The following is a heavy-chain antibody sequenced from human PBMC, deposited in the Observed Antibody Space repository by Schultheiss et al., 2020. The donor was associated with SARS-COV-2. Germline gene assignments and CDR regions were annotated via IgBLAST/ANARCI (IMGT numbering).Heavy chain of an antibody. Sequence: SETLSLTCAVYGGSFSGYYWSWIRQPPGKGLEWIGEINHSGSTNYNPSLKSRVTISVDTSKNQFSLKLSSVTAADTAVYYCARAWPPLTVTTYYYMDVWGKGTTVTVSS. CDR2: INHSGST. V-gene: IGHV4-34*01. D-gene: IGHD4-11*01. CDR1: GGSFSGYY. CDR3: ARAWPPLTVTTYYYMDV. J-gene: IGHJ6*03.